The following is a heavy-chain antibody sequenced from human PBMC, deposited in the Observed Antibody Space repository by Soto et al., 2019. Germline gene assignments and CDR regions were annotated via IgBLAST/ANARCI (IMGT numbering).Heavy chain of an antibody. J-gene: IGHJ6*03. V-gene: IGHV3-74*01. CDR3: ARGWFGPDV. Sequence: EVQLVESGGGLVQPGGSLRLSCAASEFTFSGRSVHWVRQAPGKGLVWVSGIDQVGTDSTYADSVKGRFTSSRDNDKNTVYLQMNSLRVEETAVYYCARGWFGPDVWGKGTTVTVSS. D-gene: IGHD3-10*01. CDR2: IDQVGTDS. CDR1: EFTFSGRS.